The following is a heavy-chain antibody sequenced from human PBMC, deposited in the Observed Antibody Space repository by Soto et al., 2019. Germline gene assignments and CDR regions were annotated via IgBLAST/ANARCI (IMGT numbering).Heavy chain of an antibody. D-gene: IGHD3-10*01. CDR3: ARDGAGYYGSGSHSQKYFDY. V-gene: IGHV1-18*01. CDR2: ISAYNGNT. CDR1: GYTFTTYG. J-gene: IGHJ4*02. Sequence: ASVKVSCKASGYTFTTYGITWVRQAPGQGLEWMGWISAYNGNTNYAQKLQGRVTMTTGTSTGTAYMELRSLRSDDTAVYYCARDGAGYYGSGSHSQKYFDYWGQGTLVTVSS.